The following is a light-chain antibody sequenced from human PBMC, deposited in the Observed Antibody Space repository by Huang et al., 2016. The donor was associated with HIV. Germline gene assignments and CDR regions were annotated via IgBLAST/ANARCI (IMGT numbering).Light chain of an antibody. V-gene: IGKV4-1*01. CDR2: CAA. J-gene: IGKJ1*01. CDR1: QNILYGSTTKNY. Sequence: DIVMTQSPDSLALSLGERAAINCTSSQNILYGSTTKNYLTWYQMKPGQPPKLLIYCAATRESGVPYRFSGSASGTDFTLTISNLQAEDVAIYYCHQYYSSPQTFGQGTKV. CDR3: HQYYSSPQT.